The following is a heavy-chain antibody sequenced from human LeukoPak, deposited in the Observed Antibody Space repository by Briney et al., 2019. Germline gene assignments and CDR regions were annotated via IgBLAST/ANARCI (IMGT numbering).Heavy chain of an antibody. Sequence: SETLSLTCAVYGGSFSGYYWSWIRQPPGKGLEWIGEINHSGNTNYNPSLKSRVTISVDTSKNQFSLKLSSVTAADTAVYYCARGRAARIVVVPAAILGKGWSYYYYMDVWGKETTVTVSS. J-gene: IGHJ6*03. CDR2: INHSGNT. V-gene: IGHV4-34*01. CDR1: GGSFSGYY. CDR3: ARGRAARIVVVPAAILGKGWSYYYYMDV. D-gene: IGHD2-2*01.